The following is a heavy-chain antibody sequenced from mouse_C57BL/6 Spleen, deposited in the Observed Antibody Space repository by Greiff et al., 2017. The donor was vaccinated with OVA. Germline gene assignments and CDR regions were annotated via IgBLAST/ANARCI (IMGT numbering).Heavy chain of an antibody. CDR2: IYPGDGDT. D-gene: IGHD1-1*01. J-gene: IGHJ4*01. V-gene: IGHV1-80*01. CDR1: GYAFSSYW. CDR3: ARSRRSPYYAIDY. Sequence: QVQLQQSGAELVKPGASVKLSCKASGYAFSSYWMNWVKQRPGKGLEWIGQIYPGDGDTTYNGKFKGKATLTADNSSSTAYMQLSSLTSEDSAVYFCARSRRSPYYAIDYWGQGTSVTGSS.